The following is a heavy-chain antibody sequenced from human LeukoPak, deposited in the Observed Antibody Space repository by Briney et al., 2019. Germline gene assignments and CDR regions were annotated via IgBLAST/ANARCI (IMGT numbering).Heavy chain of an antibody. CDR1: GGTFSSYG. CDR2: IIPIFGTA. Sequence: SVNLACKASGGTFSSYGTSWVRQAPGQGLEWMGGIIPIFGTANYAQKFQGRVTITADDSTSTAYMELSSLRSEDTAVYYCARDAGDGLTRGYYFDYWGQGTLVTVSS. CDR3: ARDAGDGLTRGYYFDY. J-gene: IGHJ4*02. D-gene: IGHD5-24*01. V-gene: IGHV1-69*13.